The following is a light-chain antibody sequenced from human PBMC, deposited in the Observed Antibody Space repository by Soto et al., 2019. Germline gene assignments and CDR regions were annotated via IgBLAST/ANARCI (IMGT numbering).Light chain of an antibody. J-gene: IGKJ1*01. CDR2: GAS. CDR1: QGITNF. Sequence: DIQMTQSPSSLSASVGERVTIACRASQGITNFLAWYQQKPGKVPKLVIYGASTLHSGLPSRFIGSGSATRFTLTCSGLHPEDVATYYCRKDNISPWTFAQGNKVDIK. V-gene: IGKV1-27*01. CDR3: RKDNISPWT.